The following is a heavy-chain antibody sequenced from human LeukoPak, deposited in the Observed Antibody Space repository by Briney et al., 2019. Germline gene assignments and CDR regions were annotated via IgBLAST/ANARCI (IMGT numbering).Heavy chain of an antibody. J-gene: IGHJ4*02. CDR1: GYTFTSYG. V-gene: IGHV1-18*04. D-gene: IGHD3-22*01. Sequence: ASVKVSCKASGYTFTSYGISWVRQAPGQGLEWMGWISAYNGNTNYAQKLQGRVTMTTDTSTSTAYMELRSLRPDDTAVYYCARSKARGYQGYYFDYWGQGTLVTVSS. CDR3: ARSKARGYQGYYFDY. CDR2: ISAYNGNT.